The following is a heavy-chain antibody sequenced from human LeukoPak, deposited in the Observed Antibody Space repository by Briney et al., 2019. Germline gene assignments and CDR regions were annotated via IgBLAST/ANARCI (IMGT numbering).Heavy chain of an antibody. V-gene: IGHV3-23*01. J-gene: IGHJ4*02. CDR1: GITLSNYG. CDR3: AKRGVVIRVILVGFHKEAYYFDS. D-gene: IGHD3-22*01. Sequence: PGGSLRLSCAVSGITLSNYGMSWVRQAPGKGLEWVAGISGSGGGTNYADSVKGRFTISRGNSRNTLYLQMNSLRAEDTAVYFCAKRGVVIRVILVGFHKEAYYFDSWGRGALVTVSS. CDR2: ISGSGGGT.